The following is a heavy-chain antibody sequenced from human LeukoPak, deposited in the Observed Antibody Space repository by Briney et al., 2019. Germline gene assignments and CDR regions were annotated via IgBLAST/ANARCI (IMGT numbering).Heavy chain of an antibody. D-gene: IGHD3-22*01. Sequence: GGSLRLPCAASGFTFSSYSMNWVRQAPGKGLEWVSSISSSSSYIYYADSVKGRFTISRDNAKNSLYLQMNSLRAEDTAVYYCARDGGYDSSGLDYWGQGTLVTVSS. CDR3: ARDGGYDSSGLDY. V-gene: IGHV3-21*01. CDR1: GFTFSSYS. CDR2: ISSSSSYI. J-gene: IGHJ4*02.